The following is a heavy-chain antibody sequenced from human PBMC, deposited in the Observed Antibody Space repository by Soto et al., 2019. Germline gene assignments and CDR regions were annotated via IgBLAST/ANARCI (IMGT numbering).Heavy chain of an antibody. CDR3: AREDSLSKNWCVP. CDR2: IWYDGSSN. V-gene: IGHV3-33*01. Sequence: QVQLVESGGGVVQPGRSLRLSCAASGFTFSSYGIHWVRQAPGKGLEWLAVIWYDGSSNYYADCVKGRFTISRDNSKNTLYLQMNSLRAEDTAVYYCAREDSLSKNWCVPWGQGSLVTVSS. CDR1: GFTFSSYG. D-gene: IGHD3-22*01. J-gene: IGHJ5*02.